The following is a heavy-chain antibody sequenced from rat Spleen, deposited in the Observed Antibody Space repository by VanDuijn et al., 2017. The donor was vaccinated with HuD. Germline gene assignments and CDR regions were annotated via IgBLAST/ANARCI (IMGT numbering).Heavy chain of an antibody. CDR1: GFTFSDYY. CDR2: ISPSGGST. V-gene: IGHV5-27*01. CDR3: ATAGTRVSRFAY. Sequence: EVQLVESDGGLVQPGRSLKLSCAASGFTFSDYYMAWVRQAPTKGLEWVASISPSGGSTHYGDSVKGRFTISRDHAKNTLYLQMDSLRSEDTATYHCATAGTRVSRFAYWGQGTLVTVSS. D-gene: IGHD1-4*01. J-gene: IGHJ3*01.